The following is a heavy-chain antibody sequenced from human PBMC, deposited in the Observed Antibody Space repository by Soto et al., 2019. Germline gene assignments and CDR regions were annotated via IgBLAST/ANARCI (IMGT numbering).Heavy chain of an antibody. D-gene: IGHD4-17*01. V-gene: IGHV3-33*01. CDR3: ARALKTRQCDF. CDR1: GFAFSGYA. J-gene: IGHJ4*02. CDR2: IWYDGSTT. Sequence: QVQLVESGGGVVQPGGSLRLSCAASGFAFSGYAMHWVRQAPGKGLEWVAIIWYDGSTTYYVDSVKGRFTISRDNSKNMLYLQMNSLIAEDTAVYYCARALKTRQCDFWGQGTLVTVSS.